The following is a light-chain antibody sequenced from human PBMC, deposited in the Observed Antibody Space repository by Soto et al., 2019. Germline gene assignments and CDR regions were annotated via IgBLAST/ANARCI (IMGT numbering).Light chain of an antibody. Sequence: EIVLTQSPGTLSLSPGERATLSCRASQSVGSSYLAWYQQKPGQAPRLLIYGASGRATGIPDRFSGSESGKDFTLTINRLETEDFAVYYCQQYGSSPPVTFGQGTRLEIK. V-gene: IGKV3-20*01. CDR3: QQYGSSPPVT. CDR1: QSVGSSY. J-gene: IGKJ5*01. CDR2: GAS.